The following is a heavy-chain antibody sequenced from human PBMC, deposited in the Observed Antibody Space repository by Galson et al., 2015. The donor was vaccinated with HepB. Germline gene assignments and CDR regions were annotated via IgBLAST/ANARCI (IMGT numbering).Heavy chain of an antibody. CDR3: VKGVTTVNTYYFDY. Sequence: SLRLSCAASGFNFSSYGVHWVRQAPGKGLEWVAVISHDGSNKYYGVSVKGRFTVSRDNSKNTLYLQMNSLRPEDTAVYYCVKGVTTVNTYYFDYWGQGILVTVSS. V-gene: IGHV3-30*18. CDR2: ISHDGSNK. J-gene: IGHJ4*02. D-gene: IGHD4-17*01. CDR1: GFNFSSYG.